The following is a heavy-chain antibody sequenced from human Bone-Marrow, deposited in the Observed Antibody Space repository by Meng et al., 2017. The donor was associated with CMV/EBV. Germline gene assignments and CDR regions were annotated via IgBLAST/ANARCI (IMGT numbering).Heavy chain of an antibody. J-gene: IGHJ6*02. CDR1: GFKFDDFA. CDR3: ARGGYCSSISCYAGAGDYYGMDV. V-gene: IGHV3-20*04. D-gene: IGHD2-2*01. Sequence: GESLKISCAASGFKFDDFAMSWVRQAPGKGLEWVSGINWSGVRTGYADSVKGRFTISRDNAKNSLYLQMNSLRAEDTALYYCARGGYCSSISCYAGAGDYYGMDVWGQGTTVTVSS. CDR2: INWSGVRT.